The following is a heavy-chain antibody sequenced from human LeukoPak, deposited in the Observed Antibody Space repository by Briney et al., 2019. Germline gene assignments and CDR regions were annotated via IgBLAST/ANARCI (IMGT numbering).Heavy chain of an antibody. V-gene: IGHV3-21*01. J-gene: IGHJ4*02. CDR1: GLTFSSYS. CDR3: ARAPPGGYCSGGSCYYNY. D-gene: IGHD2-15*01. Sequence: GGSLRLSCAASGLTFSSYSMNWVRQAPGKGLEWVSSISSSSSYIYYADSVKGRFTISRDNAKNSLYLQMNSLRAEDTAVYYCARAPPGGYCSGGSCYYNYWGQGTLVTVSS. CDR2: ISSSSSYI.